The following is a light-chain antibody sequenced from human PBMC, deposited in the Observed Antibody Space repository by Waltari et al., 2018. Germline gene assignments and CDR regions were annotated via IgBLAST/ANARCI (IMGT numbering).Light chain of an antibody. CDR1: RGHSNSA. CDR3: QTWGPGIRV. CDR2: INRDGSH. J-gene: IGLJ2*01. V-gene: IGLV4-69*01. Sequence: QLVLTQSPSASASLGASVKLTCTLSRGHSNSAIAWHQQQPEKGPRYLMRINRDGSHAKGDGIPDRFSGSKSGAERYLTISSLQSEDEADYYCQTWGPGIRVFGGGTHLTVL.